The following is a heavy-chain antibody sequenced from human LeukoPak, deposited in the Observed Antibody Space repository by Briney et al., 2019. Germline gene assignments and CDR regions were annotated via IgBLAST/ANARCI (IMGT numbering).Heavy chain of an antibody. Sequence: PSETLSLTCTVSGYSISSGYYWGWIRQPPGKGLEWIGSIYHSGSTYYNPSLKSRVTISVDTSKNQFSLKLSSVTAADTAVYYCARVRIAAAGTGGGWFDPWGQGTLVTVSS. CDR2: IYHSGST. D-gene: IGHD6-13*01. CDR3: ARVRIAAAGTGGGWFDP. CDR1: GYSISSGYY. V-gene: IGHV4-38-2*02. J-gene: IGHJ5*02.